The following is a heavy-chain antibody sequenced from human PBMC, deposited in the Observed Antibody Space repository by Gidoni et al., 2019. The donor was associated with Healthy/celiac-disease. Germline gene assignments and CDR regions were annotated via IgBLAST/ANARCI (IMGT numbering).Heavy chain of an antibody. J-gene: IGHJ6*02. Sequence: QVQLVQSGAEVKKPGSSVKVSCQASGGTFSSYAISWVRQAPGQGLEWMGGIIPIFGTANYAQKFQGRVTITADESTSTAYMELSSLRSEDTAVYYCAYHQQPTPLGEGGYYYYGMDVWGQGTTVTVSS. CDR2: IIPIFGTA. D-gene: IGHD6-13*01. CDR3: AYHQQPTPLGEGGYYYYGMDV. CDR1: GGTFSSYA. V-gene: IGHV1-69*12.